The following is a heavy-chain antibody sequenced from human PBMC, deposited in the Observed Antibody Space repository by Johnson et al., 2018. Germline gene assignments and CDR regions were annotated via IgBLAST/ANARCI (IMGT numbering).Heavy chain of an antibody. CDR2: IWYDGSNK. Sequence: QVQLVQSGGGVVQPGRSLRLSCAASGFTFSSDGMHWVRQAPGKGLEWVAVIWYDGSNKYYADSVKGRFPSSRDNSKTTLYLQMNSMRAEDTDVYCCARVRGFLATLPDYYYGMAVWGRGTTVTVSS. J-gene: IGHJ6*04. CDR3: ARVRGFLATLPDYYYGMAV. D-gene: IGHD5-24*01. CDR1: GFTFSSDG. V-gene: IGHV3-33*01.